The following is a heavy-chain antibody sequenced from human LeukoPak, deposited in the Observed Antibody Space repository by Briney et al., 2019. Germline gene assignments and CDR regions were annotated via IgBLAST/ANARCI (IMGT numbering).Heavy chain of an antibody. CDR1: GFTFSSYA. J-gene: IGHJ4*02. CDR2: ISGSGGST. Sequence: AGGSLRLSCAASGFTFSSYAMSWVRQAPGKGLEWISAISGSGGSTYYADSVKGRFTISRDNSKNTLYLQMNSLRAEDTAVYYCARGRRAPYYDFWTTDYWGQGTLVTVSS. D-gene: IGHD3-3*01. CDR3: ARGRRAPYYDFWTTDY. V-gene: IGHV3-23*01.